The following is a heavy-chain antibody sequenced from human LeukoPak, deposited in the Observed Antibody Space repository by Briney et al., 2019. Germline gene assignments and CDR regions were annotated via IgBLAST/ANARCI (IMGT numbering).Heavy chain of an antibody. V-gene: IGHV4-59*01. J-gene: IGHJ4*02. Sequence: SETLSLTCTVSGGSISSYYWSWIRQPPGKGLEWIGYIYYSGSTNYNPPLKSRVTISVDTSKNQFSLKLNSVTAADTAVYYCARLRDGYSNDYWGQGTLVTVSS. CDR2: IYYSGST. CDR3: ARLRDGYSNDY. D-gene: IGHD5-24*01. CDR1: GGSISSYY.